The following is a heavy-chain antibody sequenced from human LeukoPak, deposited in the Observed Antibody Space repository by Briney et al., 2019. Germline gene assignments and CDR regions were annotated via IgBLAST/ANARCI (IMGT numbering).Heavy chain of an antibody. CDR2: INHSGST. J-gene: IGHJ4*02. CDR3: ARVYDFWSGYADY. V-gene: IGHV4-34*01. D-gene: IGHD3-3*01. Sequence: SETLSLTCAVYGGSFSGYYWSWIRQPPGKGLEWIGEINHSGSTNYNPSLKSRVTISVDTSKNQFSLKLSSETAADTAVYYCARVYDFWSGYADYWGQGTLVTVSS. CDR1: GGSFSGYY.